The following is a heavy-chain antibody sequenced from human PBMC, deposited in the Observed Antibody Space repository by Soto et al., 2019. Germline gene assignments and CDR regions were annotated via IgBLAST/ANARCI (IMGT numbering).Heavy chain of an antibody. CDR2: INPNSGGT. D-gene: IGHD1-20*01. Sequence: ASVKVSCKASGYTFTGYYMHWVRQAPGQGLEWMGWINPNSGGTNYARKFQGWVTMTRDTSISTAYMELSRLRSDDTAVYYCARGPFITGTSGGNDAFDIWGQGTMVTVSS. CDR1: GYTFTGYY. CDR3: ARGPFITGTSGGNDAFDI. J-gene: IGHJ3*02. V-gene: IGHV1-2*04.